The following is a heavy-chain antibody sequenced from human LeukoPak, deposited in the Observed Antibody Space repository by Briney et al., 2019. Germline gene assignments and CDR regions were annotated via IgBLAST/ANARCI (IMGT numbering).Heavy chain of an antibody. CDR2: IRSKTEGETK. Sequence: GGSLRLSCAVSRITFRNAWMSWVRQAPGKGLEWVARIRSKTEGETKEYAASVKGRFTISRDDSRSRLYLQMNSLKTEDTAVYFCATGVVTGTSRWGQGTLVTVSS. CDR3: ATGVVTGTSR. J-gene: IGHJ4*02. CDR1: RITFRNAW. D-gene: IGHD1-1*01. V-gene: IGHV3-15*01.